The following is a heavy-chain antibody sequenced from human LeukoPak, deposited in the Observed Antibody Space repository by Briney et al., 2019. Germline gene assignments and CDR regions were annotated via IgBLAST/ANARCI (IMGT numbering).Heavy chain of an antibody. CDR2: INPSGGST. CDR1: GYSFNSQG. D-gene: IGHD3-10*01. V-gene: IGHV1-46*02. Sequence: GASVKVSCKASGYSFNSQGMNWVRQAPGQGLEWMGIINPSGGSTSYAQKFQGRVTMTRDTATRTVYMELSSLRAEDTAVYYCARGHGGVPSSDGAFDIWGQGTMVTVSS. J-gene: IGHJ3*02. CDR3: ARGHGGVPSSDGAFDI.